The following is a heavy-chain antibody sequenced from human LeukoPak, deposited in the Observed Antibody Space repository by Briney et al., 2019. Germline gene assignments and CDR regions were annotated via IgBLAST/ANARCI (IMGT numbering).Heavy chain of an antibody. CDR2: IYHSGST. V-gene: IGHV4-30-2*01. CDR3: AREGGGYDSAYFDY. D-gene: IGHD5-12*01. CDR1: GGSISSGGYY. J-gene: IGHJ4*02. Sequence: PSETLSLTCTVSGGSISSGGYYWSWIRQHPGKGLEWIGYIYHSGSTYYNPSLKSRVTISVDRSKNQFSLKLSSVTAADTAVYYCAREGGGYDSAYFDYWGQGTLVTVSS.